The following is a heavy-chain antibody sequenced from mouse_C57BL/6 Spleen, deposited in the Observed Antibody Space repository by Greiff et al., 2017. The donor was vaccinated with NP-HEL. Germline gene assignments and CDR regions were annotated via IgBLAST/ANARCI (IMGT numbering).Heavy chain of an antibody. CDR1: GFNIKDDY. J-gene: IGHJ3*01. D-gene: IGHD1-1*01. V-gene: IGHV14-4*01. CDR3: TRVYYGQRGFAY. Sequence: VQLKESGAELVRPGASVKLSCTASGFNIKDDYMHWVKQRPEQGLEWIGWIDPENGDTEYASKFQGKATITADTSSNTAYLQLSSLTSEDTAVYYCTRVYYGQRGFAYWGQGTLVTVSA. CDR2: IDPENGDT.